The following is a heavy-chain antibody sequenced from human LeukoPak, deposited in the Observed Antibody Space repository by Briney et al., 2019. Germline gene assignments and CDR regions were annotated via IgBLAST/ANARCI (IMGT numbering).Heavy chain of an antibody. CDR2: INPSGSDT. CDR1: GYXFTTYY. Sequence: ASVKVSCKASGYXFTTYYIHWVRQAPGQGLEWMGIINPSGSDTIYAQKFQGRVTMTRDTSTSTVDMELSSLRSEDTAVYYCAREGPGTGKYFDYWGQGTLVTVSS. D-gene: IGHD6-13*01. J-gene: IGHJ4*02. CDR3: AREGPGTGKYFDY. V-gene: IGHV1-46*01.